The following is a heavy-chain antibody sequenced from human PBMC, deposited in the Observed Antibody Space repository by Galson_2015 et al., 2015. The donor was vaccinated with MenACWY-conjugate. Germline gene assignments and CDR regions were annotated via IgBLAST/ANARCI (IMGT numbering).Heavy chain of an antibody. CDR2: MYYSGRT. V-gene: IGHV4-39*01. CDR3: ATLDKFGWHSDL. D-gene: IGHD3-10*01. CDR1: GGSISSSSNH. J-gene: IGHJ2*01. Sequence: ETLSLTCTVSGGSISSSSNHWGWVRQPPGNGLEWIATMYYSGRTFYNPSLQSRLTMSGDTSKNQFSLKLNSVSAADTAVYYCATLDKFGWHSDLWGRGTLVTVSS.